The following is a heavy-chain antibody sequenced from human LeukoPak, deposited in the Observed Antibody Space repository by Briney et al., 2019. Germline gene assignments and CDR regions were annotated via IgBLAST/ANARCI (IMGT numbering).Heavy chain of an antibody. Sequence: SETLSLTCAVSGFSISSGYFWAWIRQSPGKGMEWIGSIFHNGITYYNPSLKSRITISVDTSKNQFSLKLSSVTAADTAVYYCARGGVRGYGDYVAYWGQGTLVTVSS. CDR3: ARGGVRGYGDYVAY. CDR2: IFHNGIT. D-gene: IGHD3-10*01. CDR1: GFSISSGYF. V-gene: IGHV4-38-2*01. J-gene: IGHJ4*02.